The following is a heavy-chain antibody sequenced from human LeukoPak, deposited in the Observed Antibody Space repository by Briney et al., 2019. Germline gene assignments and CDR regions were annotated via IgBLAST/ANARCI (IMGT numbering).Heavy chain of an antibody. CDR2: IIPIFGTA. J-gene: IGHJ5*02. Sequence: ASVKVSCKASGGTFSSYAISWVRQAPGKGLEGRGGIIPIFGTANYAQKFQGRVTITTDESTSTAYMELSSLRSEDTAVYYCARGQAYYYDSSGYFSWGQGTLVTVSS. CDR1: GGTFSSYA. CDR3: ARGQAYYYDSSGYFS. D-gene: IGHD3-22*01. V-gene: IGHV1-69*05.